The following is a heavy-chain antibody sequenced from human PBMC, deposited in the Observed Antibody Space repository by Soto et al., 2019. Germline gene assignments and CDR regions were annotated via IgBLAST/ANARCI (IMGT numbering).Heavy chain of an antibody. CDR3: ARTGEYCSSTSCYHNYYYYYMDV. V-gene: IGHV1-8*01. CDR2: MNPSSGNT. D-gene: IGHD2-2*01. J-gene: IGHJ6*03. CDR1: GYTFTSYD. Sequence: ASVKVSCKASGYTFTSYDINWVRQATGQGLEWMGWMNPSSGNTGYAQKFQGRVTMTRNTSISTAYMELSSLRSEDTAVYYCARTGEYCSSTSCYHNYYYYYMDVWGKGTTVTVSS.